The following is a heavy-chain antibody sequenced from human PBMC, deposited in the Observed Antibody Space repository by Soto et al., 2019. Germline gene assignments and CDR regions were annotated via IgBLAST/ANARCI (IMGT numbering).Heavy chain of an antibody. CDR2: INPNGGST. CDR3: ARAVWTTVTNRLYDVFAV. V-gene: IGHV1-46*03. Sequence: ASVKVSCKASGYTFTNYYIDWVRQAPGQGLEWMGIINPNGGSTTYVQKFQGRVTMTRDTSTSTVYMELSSLRSEDTAVYYCARAVWTTVTNRLYDVFAVRGQGTLLTVSS. CDR1: GYTFTNYY. J-gene: IGHJ3*01. D-gene: IGHD4-4*01.